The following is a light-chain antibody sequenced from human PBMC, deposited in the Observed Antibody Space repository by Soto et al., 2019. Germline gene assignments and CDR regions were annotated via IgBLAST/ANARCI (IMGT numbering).Light chain of an antibody. CDR1: QSISSNY. Sequence: IVLTQSPGTLSLSPGERANLSCTASQSISSNYLAWYQQKPGQAPRLLIYDASTRATGIPARFSGSGSGTDFTRTSSQVEPEDFAIYDWQQYGSSFSIPFGQGKRPEIK. CDR3: QQYGSSFSIP. CDR2: DAS. J-gene: IGKJ5*01. V-gene: IGKV3-20*01.